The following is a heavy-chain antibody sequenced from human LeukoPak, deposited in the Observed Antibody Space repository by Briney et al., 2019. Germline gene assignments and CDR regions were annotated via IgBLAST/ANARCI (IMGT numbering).Heavy chain of an antibody. J-gene: IGHJ6*02. Sequence: PSETLSLTCIVSGDSVSGYYWNWIRQPPGKGLEWIGYTHHSGNTLYNPSLKSRVTTSVDTSKNQFSLKLSSVTAADTAVYYCARDKDGDYPFYGMNVWGQGTTVTVSS. D-gene: IGHD4-17*01. CDR1: GDSVSGYY. CDR3: ARDKDGDYPFYGMNV. CDR2: THHSGNT. V-gene: IGHV4-59*02.